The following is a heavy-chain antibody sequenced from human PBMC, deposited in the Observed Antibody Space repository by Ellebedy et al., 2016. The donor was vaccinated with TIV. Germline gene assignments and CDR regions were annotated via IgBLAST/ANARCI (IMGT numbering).Heavy chain of an antibody. D-gene: IGHD3-3*01. Sequence: GSLRLXCAVSGGSISSSNWWSWVRQPPGKGLEWIGEIYHSGSTNYNPSLKSRVTISVDKSKNQFSLKLSSVTAADTAVYYCARGGSAGVYYDFWSGYYGDWFDPWGQGTLVTVSS. V-gene: IGHV4-4*02. J-gene: IGHJ5*02. CDR1: GGSISSSNW. CDR2: IYHSGST. CDR3: ARGGSAGVYYDFWSGYYGDWFDP.